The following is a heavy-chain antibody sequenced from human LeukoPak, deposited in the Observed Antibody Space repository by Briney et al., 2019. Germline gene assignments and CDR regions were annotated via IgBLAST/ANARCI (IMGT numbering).Heavy chain of an antibody. J-gene: IGHJ4*02. CDR1: GDSISSGSYY. D-gene: IGHD5-24*01. CDR3: ARGPGMATIKD. V-gene: IGHV4-61*01. Sequence: SQTLSLTCAISGDSISSGSYYWSWIRQPPGKGLECIGNIYYSGSTNYNPSLKSRVTISIDTSKNQFSLKLSSVTAADTAVYYCARGPGMATIKDWGQGTLITVSS. CDR2: IYYSGST.